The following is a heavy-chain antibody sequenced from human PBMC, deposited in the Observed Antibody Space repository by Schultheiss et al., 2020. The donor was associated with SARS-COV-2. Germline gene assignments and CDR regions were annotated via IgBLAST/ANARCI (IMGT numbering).Heavy chain of an antibody. V-gene: IGHV3-21*04. CDR1: GFTFSSYS. J-gene: IGHJ4*01. D-gene: IGHD3-3*01. Sequence: GGSLRLSCAASGFTFSSYSMNWVRQAPGKGLEWGSSISSSSRYIYYADSVKGRFTVARDNSKNSLYLQMNSLRAEDTAVYYCAKNEADILANYDYWGDGSLITVAS. CDR2: ISSSSRYI. CDR3: AKNEADILANYDY.